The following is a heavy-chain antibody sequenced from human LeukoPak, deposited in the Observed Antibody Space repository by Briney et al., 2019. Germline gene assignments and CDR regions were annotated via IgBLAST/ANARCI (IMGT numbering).Heavy chain of an antibody. CDR3: TRDPGDTYYYDSSGYYKDY. V-gene: IGHV3-48*01. CDR1: GFTFSPYS. J-gene: IGHJ4*02. Sequence: GGSLRLSCAASGFTFSPYSMNWVRQAPGKGLEWVSYISSSGTTIYYADSVKGRFTISRDNAKNSLYLQMNSLRAEDTAVYYCTRDPGDTYYYDSSGYYKDYWGQGTLATVSS. D-gene: IGHD3-22*01. CDR2: ISSSGTTI.